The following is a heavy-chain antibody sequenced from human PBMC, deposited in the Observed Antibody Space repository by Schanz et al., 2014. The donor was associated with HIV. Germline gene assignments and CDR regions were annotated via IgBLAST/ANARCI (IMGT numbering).Heavy chain of an antibody. J-gene: IGHJ5*02. Sequence: QVHLVQSGAEVKKPGSSVKVSCKPSGGTFSTYAVSWVRQAPGQGLEYMGGIIPIFGSPKYAQKFQGRVSMTADTSTSTVYMELRSLRSEDTAVYYCARDLGGDFWSSQGGLDPWGQGTLVTVSS. CDR1: GGTFSTYA. CDR3: ARDLGGDFWSSQGGLDP. D-gene: IGHD3-3*01. CDR2: IIPIFGSP. V-gene: IGHV1-69*06.